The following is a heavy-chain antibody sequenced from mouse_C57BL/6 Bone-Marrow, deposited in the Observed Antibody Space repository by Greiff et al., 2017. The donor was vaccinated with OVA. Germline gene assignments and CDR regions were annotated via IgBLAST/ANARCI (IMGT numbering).Heavy chain of an antibody. Sequence: EVKLMESGGGLVQPKGSLKLSCAASGFSFNTYAMNWVRQAPGKGLEWVARIRSKSNNYATYYADSVKDRFTISRDDSESMLYLQMNNLKTEDTAMYYCGRQGRALYYAMDYWGQGTSVTVSS. J-gene: IGHJ4*01. CDR3: GRQGRALYYAMDY. CDR1: GFSFNTYA. D-gene: IGHD3-1*01. CDR2: IRSKSNNYAT. V-gene: IGHV10-1*01.